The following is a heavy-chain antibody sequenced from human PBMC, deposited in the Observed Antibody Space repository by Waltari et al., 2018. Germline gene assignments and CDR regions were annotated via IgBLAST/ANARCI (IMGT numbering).Heavy chain of an antibody. D-gene: IGHD2-15*01. CDR1: GDSVTSPNW. Sequence: QLQLQESGPGLVKPSGTLSLSCAVSGDSVTSPNWWSWVRQSQQRGLEWIGKVLSTGKTNYSPSFASRVTMSLDASNNQFSLKLTSATAADTAVYYCARDRGRGLYLDAWGPGTLVTVSP. J-gene: IGHJ5*02. V-gene: IGHV4-4*02. CDR2: VLSTGKT. CDR3: ARDRGRGLYLDA.